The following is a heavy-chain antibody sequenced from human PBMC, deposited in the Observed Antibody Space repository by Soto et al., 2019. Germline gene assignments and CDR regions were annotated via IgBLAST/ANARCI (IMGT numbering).Heavy chain of an antibody. V-gene: IGHV3-7*01. D-gene: IGHD2-15*01. CDR3: ARDGFFFQAEDGIRDTVPVSAFLLNRSSDL. J-gene: IGHJ2*01. Sequence: KGLEWVANIKEDGSEKYYADSVKGRFTSSRDNAKNSLYLQMNSLRDEDTAVYFCARDGFFFQAEDGIRDTVPVSAFLLNRSSDL. CDR2: IKEDGSEK.